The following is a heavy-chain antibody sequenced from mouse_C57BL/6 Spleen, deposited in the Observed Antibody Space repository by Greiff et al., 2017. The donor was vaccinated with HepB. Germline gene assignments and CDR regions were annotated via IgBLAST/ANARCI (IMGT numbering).Heavy chain of an antibody. CDR2: ISSGSSTI. CDR3: ARNGGYYYAMDY. J-gene: IGHJ4*01. Sequence: EVNVVESGGGLVKPGGSLKLSCAASGFTFSDYGMHWVRQAPEKGLEWVAYISSGSSTIYYADTVKGRFTISRDNAKNTLFLQMTSLRSEDTAMYYCARNGGYYYAMDYWGQGTSVTVSS. V-gene: IGHV5-17*01. CDR1: GFTFSDYG.